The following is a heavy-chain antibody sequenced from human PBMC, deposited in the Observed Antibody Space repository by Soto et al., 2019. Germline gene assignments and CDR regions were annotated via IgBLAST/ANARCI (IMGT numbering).Heavy chain of an antibody. CDR1: GYTFTSYG. D-gene: IGHD3-10*01. J-gene: IGHJ4*02. Sequence: GASVKVSCKASGYTFTSYGISWVRQAPGQGLEWMGWISAYNGNTNYAQKLQGRVTMTTDTSTSTAYMELRSLRSDDTAVYYCARDRMGVRGVIKVFDYWGQGTLVTVSS. CDR3: ARDRMGVRGVIKVFDY. V-gene: IGHV1-18*01. CDR2: ISAYNGNT.